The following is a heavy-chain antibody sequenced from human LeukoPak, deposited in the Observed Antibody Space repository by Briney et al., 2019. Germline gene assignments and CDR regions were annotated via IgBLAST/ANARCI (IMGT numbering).Heavy chain of an antibody. Sequence: GGSLRLSCAASGFTFHGYTMHWVRQAPGKGLEWVSLISWNGVTTSYVDSVKGRFTISRDNAKNSLYLQMNSLRAEDTAVYYCARDLVAVAPFDYWGQGTLVTVSS. CDR2: ISWNGVTT. D-gene: IGHD6-19*01. CDR3: ARDLVAVAPFDY. V-gene: IGHV3-43*01. CDR1: GFTFHGYT. J-gene: IGHJ4*02.